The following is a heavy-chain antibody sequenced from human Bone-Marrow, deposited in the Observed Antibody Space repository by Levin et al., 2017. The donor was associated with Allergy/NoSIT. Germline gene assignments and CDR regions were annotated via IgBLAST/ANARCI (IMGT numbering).Heavy chain of an antibody. D-gene: IGHD1-26*01. Sequence: SQTLSLTCTVSGGSISSYYWSWIRQPAGKGLEWIGRIYTSGSTNYNPSLKSRVTMSVDTSKNQFSLKLSSVTAADTAVYYCARGSMTNYCYYGMDVWGQGTTVTVSS. CDR3: ARGSMTNYCYYGMDV. CDR1: GGSISSYY. J-gene: IGHJ6*02. CDR2: IYTSGST. V-gene: IGHV4-4*07.